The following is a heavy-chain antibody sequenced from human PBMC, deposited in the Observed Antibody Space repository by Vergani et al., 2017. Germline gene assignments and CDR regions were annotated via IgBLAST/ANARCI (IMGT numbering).Heavy chain of an antibody. D-gene: IGHD2-15*01. J-gene: IGHJ4*02. CDR3: VXDTWESGGPYSGY. CDR2: ISHGGYT. CDR1: GYSISSGYY. V-gene: IGHV4-38-2*02. Sequence: QVQLQESGPGLLKPSETLSLTCTVSGYSISSGYYWGWIRQPPGKGLEWIGSISHGGYTFYSPSLKSRISMSVDTSKNQFSLRVNSVTAADTADYYCVXDTWESGGPYSGYWGQGTLVSVSS.